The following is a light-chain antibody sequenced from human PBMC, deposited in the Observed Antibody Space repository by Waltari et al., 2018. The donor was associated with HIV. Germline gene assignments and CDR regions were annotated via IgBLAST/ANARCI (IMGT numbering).Light chain of an antibody. V-gene: IGLV1-51*01. CDR1: LSNTQNSY. Sequence: SLLTQPPSVSAAPRQPVTLSCSAILSNTQNSYIPLFRQSPGTSPQLHIYEADKRPSGIPDRVCGTKAGTSASLVITDLQIGGEGDEDGGVWGGGLSEGVFGGGTKVTVL. CDR2: EAD. CDR3: GVWGGGLSEGV. J-gene: IGLJ3*02.